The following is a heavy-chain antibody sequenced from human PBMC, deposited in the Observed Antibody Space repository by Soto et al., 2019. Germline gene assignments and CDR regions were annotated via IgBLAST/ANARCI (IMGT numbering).Heavy chain of an antibody. V-gene: IGHV3-7*01. CDR1: GFTFSNYW. Sequence: EVQLVESGGDLVQPGGSLRLSCTASGFTFSNYWMSWVRQAPGKGLEWVANIGQDGSQRNYVDSVKGRFTISRDNAENSLYLQMNSLRAEDTAIYYCASALHIGPWGQGTLVTVSS. CDR3: ASALHIGP. D-gene: IGHD2-21*01. J-gene: IGHJ5*02. CDR2: IGQDGSQR.